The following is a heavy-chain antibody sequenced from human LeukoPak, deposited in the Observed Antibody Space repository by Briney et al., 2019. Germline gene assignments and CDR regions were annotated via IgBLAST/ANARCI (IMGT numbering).Heavy chain of an antibody. CDR3: AREVGIGYFDY. Sequence: GGSLRLSCAASGFTFSSYSMNWVRQAPGKGLEWVSSIGSSSNYIYYADSVKGRFTISRDNAKNSLYLQMHNLRAEDTAVYYCAREVGIGYFDYWGQGTLVTVSS. J-gene: IGHJ4*02. V-gene: IGHV3-21*01. CDR1: GFTFSSYS. D-gene: IGHD1-26*01. CDR2: IGSSSNYI.